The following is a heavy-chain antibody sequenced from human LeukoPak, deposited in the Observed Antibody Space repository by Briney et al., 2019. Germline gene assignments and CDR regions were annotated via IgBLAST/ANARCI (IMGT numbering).Heavy chain of an antibody. CDR2: INHSGST. CDR1: GGSFSGYC. V-gene: IGHV4-34*01. Sequence: SETLSLTCAVYGGSFSGYCWSWIRQPPGKGLEWIGEINHSGSTNYNPSLKSRVTISVDTSKNQFSLKLSSVTAADTAVYYCARGPRYYYGMDVWGQGTTVTVSS. CDR3: ARGPRYYYGMDV. J-gene: IGHJ6*02.